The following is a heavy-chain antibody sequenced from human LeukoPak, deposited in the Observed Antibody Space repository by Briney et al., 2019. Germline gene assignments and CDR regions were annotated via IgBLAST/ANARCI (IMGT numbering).Heavy chain of an antibody. J-gene: IGHJ4*02. V-gene: IGHV4-39*07. D-gene: IGHD5-18*01. Sequence: PSETLSLTCTVSGGSISSSSYYWGWIRQPPGKGLEWIGSIYYSGSTYYNPSLKSRVTISVDTSKNQFSLKLSSVTAADTAVYYCARDQYSYGYSAVDYWGQGTLVTVSS. CDR1: GGSISSSSYY. CDR3: ARDQYSYGYSAVDY. CDR2: IYYSGST.